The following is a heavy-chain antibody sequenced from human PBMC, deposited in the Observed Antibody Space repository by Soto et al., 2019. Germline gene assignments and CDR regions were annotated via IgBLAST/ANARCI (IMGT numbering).Heavy chain of an antibody. J-gene: IGHJ4*02. CDR2: IYYSGST. V-gene: IGHV4-31*03. CDR3: ASEWFGATRGPSN. Sequence: QVQLQESGPGLVKPSQTLSLTCTVSGGSISSCGYYWSWIRQHPGKGLEWIGYIYYSGSTYYNPSLKSRVTISVDTSKNQFSLKLSSVTAADTAVYYCASEWFGATRGPSNWGQGTLVTVSS. D-gene: IGHD3-10*01. CDR1: GGSISSCGYY.